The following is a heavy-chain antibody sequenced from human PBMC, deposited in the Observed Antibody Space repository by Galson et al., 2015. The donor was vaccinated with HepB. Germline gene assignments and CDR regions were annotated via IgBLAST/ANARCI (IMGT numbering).Heavy chain of an antibody. CDR3: ASLTYYYDSSGDYYFEY. CDR1: GFTFSNYW. V-gene: IGHV3-7*03. CDR2: IKQDGSEK. Sequence: SLRLSCAASGFTFSNYWMSWVRQAPGKGLEWMANIKQDGSEKYYVDSVKGRFTISRDNAKNSLYLQMNSLRAEDTAVYYCASLTYYYDSSGDYYFEYWGQGTLVTVSS. D-gene: IGHD3-22*01. J-gene: IGHJ4*02.